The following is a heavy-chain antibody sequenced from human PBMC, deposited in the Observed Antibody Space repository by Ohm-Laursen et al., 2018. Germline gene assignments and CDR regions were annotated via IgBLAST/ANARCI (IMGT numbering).Heavy chain of an antibody. J-gene: IGHJ4*02. CDR2: VYYSGST. D-gene: IGHD6-13*01. CDR3: ASSGSPSRAWYSFDS. Sequence: SDTLSLTCTVSGAPINSHHWSFIRQPPGKGLEWIAFVYYSGSTYYNPSLKSRVSMSVDTSNNQFSLQLRYVTAADTAVYYCASSGSPSRAWYSFDSWGQGTLVTVSS. CDR1: GAPINSHH. V-gene: IGHV4-59*07.